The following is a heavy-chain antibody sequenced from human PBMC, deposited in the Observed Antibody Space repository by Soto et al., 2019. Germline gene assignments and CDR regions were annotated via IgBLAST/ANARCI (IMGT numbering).Heavy chain of an antibody. CDR1: GFTFSGYG. V-gene: IGHV3-30*18. D-gene: IGHD6-13*01. CDR2: ISFDGSTK. J-gene: IGHJ4*02. CDR3: AKDWVGPDGTSWSPNGDQTIDS. Sequence: QVQLVESGGGVVQPGRSLTLTCAASGFTFSGYGMYWVRQAPGKGLEWVAAISFDGSTKYYADSLKGRFTMSRDNSKNTIYLEMKSLTVEDTAMYYCAKDWVGPDGTSWSPNGDQTIDSWGQGTLVTVPS.